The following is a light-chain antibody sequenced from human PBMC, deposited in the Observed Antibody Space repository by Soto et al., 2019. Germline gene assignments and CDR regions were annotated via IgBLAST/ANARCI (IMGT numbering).Light chain of an antibody. V-gene: IGKV3-20*01. CDR2: GAS. CDR1: QSLTNNY. Sequence: IVLTHSPGTLSLSPLEIATLSFMASQSLTNNYFAWYQQKPGRALRLLIDGASTRATGIPDRFSGSGSGTDFTLAISRLETEDVAVYYCQQYEAVVTFGQGTKVDI. J-gene: IGKJ1*01. CDR3: QQYEAVVT.